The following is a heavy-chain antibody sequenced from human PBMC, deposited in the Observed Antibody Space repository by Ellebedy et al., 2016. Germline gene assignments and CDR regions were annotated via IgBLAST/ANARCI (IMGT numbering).Heavy chain of an antibody. CDR2: IYHSGST. J-gene: IGHJ5*02. D-gene: IGHD3-16*01. CDR3: ARDPRMGWFDP. V-gene: IGHV4-38-2*02. Sequence: SETLSLTXTVSGGSISSYYWSWIRQPPGKGLEWIGSIYHSGSTYYNPSLKSRVTISVDTSKNQFSLKLSSVTAADTAVYYCARDPRMGWFDPWGQGTLVTVSS. CDR1: GGSISSYY.